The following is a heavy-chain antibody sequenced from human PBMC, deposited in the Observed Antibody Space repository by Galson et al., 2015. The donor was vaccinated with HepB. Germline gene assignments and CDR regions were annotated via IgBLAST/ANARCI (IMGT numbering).Heavy chain of an antibody. D-gene: IGHD1-26*01. CDR2: TYYRSRWYY. V-gene: IGHV6-1*01. CDR3: VREWEVPGYNYFDY. Sequence: CAISGDSVSTDSAVWNWIRQSPSRRLEWLGRTYYRSRWYYEYAVSLKSRITIKPDTSRNHRSLQLNSLTPEDTAVYYCVREWEVPGYNYFDYWGQGSLVTVSS. CDR1: GDSVSTDSAV. J-gene: IGHJ4*02.